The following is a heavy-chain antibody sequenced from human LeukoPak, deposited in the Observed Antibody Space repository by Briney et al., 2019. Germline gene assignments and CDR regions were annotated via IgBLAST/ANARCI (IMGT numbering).Heavy chain of an antibody. V-gene: IGHV3-48*03. J-gene: IGHJ6*04. D-gene: IGHD3-10*02. CDR3: AELGITMIGGV. Sequence: GGSLRLSCAASGFTLSSSEMNSVREAPGKGLEWVSYISSSGSTIYYADSVKGRFTISRDNAKNSLYLQMNSLRAEDTAVYYCAELGITMIGGVWGKGTTVTISS. CDR2: ISSSGSTI. CDR1: GFTLSSSE.